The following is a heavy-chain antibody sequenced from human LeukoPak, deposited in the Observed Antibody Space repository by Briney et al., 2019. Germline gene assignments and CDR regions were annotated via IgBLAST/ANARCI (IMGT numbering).Heavy chain of an antibody. D-gene: IGHD1-26*01. J-gene: IGHJ4*02. CDR3: ARSSTGEWELLVYFDY. CDR1: GFTFSSYS. CDR2: ISSSSTI. V-gene: IGHV3-48*04. Sequence: PGGSLRLSCAASGFTFSSYSMNWVRQAPGKGLEWVSYISSSSTIYYADSVKGRFTISRDNAKNSLYLQMNSLRAEDTAVYYCARSSTGEWELLVYFDYWGQGTLVTVSS.